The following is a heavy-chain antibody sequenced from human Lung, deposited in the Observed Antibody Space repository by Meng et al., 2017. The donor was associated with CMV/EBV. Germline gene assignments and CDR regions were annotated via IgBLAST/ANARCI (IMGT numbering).Heavy chain of an antibody. Sequence: GEXXKISCAASGFTFSIYWMSWVRQAPGKGLEWVANIKEDGTENNYADSVKGRFTISRDNAKNSLYLQMNSLRAEDTAVYYCARDQPGGYCSDFCYYGMDVXGQGXTVTVSS. CDR2: IKEDGTEN. CDR3: ARDQPGGYCSDFCYYGMDV. D-gene: IGHD2-2*03. CDR1: GFTFSIYW. V-gene: IGHV3-7*01. J-gene: IGHJ6*02.